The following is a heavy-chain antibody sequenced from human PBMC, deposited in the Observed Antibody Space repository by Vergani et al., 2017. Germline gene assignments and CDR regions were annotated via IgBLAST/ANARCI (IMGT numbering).Heavy chain of an antibody. J-gene: IGHJ4*01. V-gene: IGHV3-NL1*01. CDR3: ARAYGRYDWFDY. CDR2: ISGPGLST. D-gene: IGHD1-20*01. Sequence: QVQLVESGGGVVQPGGSLRLSCAASGFTFNSYGMHWVRQAPGKGLEWVSSISGPGLSTYYADSVKGRVTISRDNSKNTLYLQMNSLRVEDTAVYYCARAYGRYDWFDYWGQRTLVTVSS. CDR1: GFTFNSYG.